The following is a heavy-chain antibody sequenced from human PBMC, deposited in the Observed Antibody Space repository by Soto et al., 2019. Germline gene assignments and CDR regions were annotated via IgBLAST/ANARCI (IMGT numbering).Heavy chain of an antibody. CDR3: ARGVGEYDYVWGSYRSSPFDY. D-gene: IGHD3-16*02. CDR2: IYHSGST. V-gene: IGHV4-30-2*01. J-gene: IGHJ4*02. Sequence: PSETLSLTCAVSGDSISRGGYSWRWIRQPPGKGLEWIGYIYHSGSTYYNPSLKSRVTISVDRSKNQFSLKLSSVTAADTAVYYCARGVGEYDYVWGSYRSSPFDYWGQGTLVTVSS. CDR1: GDSISRGGYS.